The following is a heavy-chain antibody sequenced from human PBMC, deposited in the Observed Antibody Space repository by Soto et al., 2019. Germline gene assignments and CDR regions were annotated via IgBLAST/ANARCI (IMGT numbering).Heavy chain of an antibody. Sequence: PGGALRLSCAASGFTFDYYAMHWVRHSPGKGLEWVAGITWNSGTILYGDSVKGRFTISRDNAKKSLYLQMNSLRPEDTAFYYCAKDGDYGEPSFDLWGQGTLVTVSS. CDR1: GFTFDYYA. V-gene: IGHV3-9*01. J-gene: IGHJ4*02. CDR2: ITWNSGTI. D-gene: IGHD4-17*01. CDR3: AKDGDYGEPSFDL.